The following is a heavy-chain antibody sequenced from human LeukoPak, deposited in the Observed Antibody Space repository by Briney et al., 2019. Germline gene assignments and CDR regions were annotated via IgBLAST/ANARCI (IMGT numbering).Heavy chain of an antibody. CDR1: GFTVSSNY. J-gene: IGHJ4*02. Sequence: GGSLRLSCAASGFTVSSNYMSWVRQAPGKGLEWVSVIYSGGSTYYADSVKGQFTISRDNSKNTLYLQMNSLRAEDTAVYYCARDSYDSSGALLFDYWGQGTLVTVSS. D-gene: IGHD3-22*01. CDR2: IYSGGST. V-gene: IGHV3-53*01. CDR3: ARDSYDSSGALLFDY.